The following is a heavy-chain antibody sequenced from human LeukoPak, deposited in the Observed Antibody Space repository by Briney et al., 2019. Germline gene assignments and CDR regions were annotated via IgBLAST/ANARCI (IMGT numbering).Heavy chain of an antibody. J-gene: IGHJ5*02. D-gene: IGHD1-1*01. Sequence: ASVKVTCKASGGTFSGYAISWVRQAPGQELEWMGGIIPIFGTANYAQKFQGRVTITADKSTSTAYMELSSLRSEDTAVYYCARDEGFTTGTLFNWFAPWGQGTLVTVSS. CDR3: ARDEGFTTGTLFNWFAP. CDR2: IIPIFGTA. V-gene: IGHV1-69*06. CDR1: GGTFSGYA.